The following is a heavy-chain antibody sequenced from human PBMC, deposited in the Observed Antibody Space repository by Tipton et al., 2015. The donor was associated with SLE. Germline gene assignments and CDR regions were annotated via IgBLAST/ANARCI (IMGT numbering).Heavy chain of an antibody. D-gene: IGHD3-16*01. Sequence: LSLTCAASEFTYSGYAMHWVRQAPGKGLEWVAFIRADGSNKDYADSVKGRFTISRDNSKNTLYLQMNRLRVEDTAVYYCAGGTGAYFDHWGQGTLVTVSS. CDR1: EFTYSGYA. J-gene: IGHJ4*02. V-gene: IGHV3-30*02. CDR2: IRADGSNK. CDR3: AGGTGAYFDH.